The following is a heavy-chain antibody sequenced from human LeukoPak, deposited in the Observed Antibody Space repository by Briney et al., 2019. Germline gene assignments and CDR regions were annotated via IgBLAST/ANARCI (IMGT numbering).Heavy chain of an antibody. V-gene: IGHV4-61*02. CDR2: IYTSGST. D-gene: IGHD3-22*01. CDR1: GGSISSGSYY. CDR3: ARETYYERYFDY. J-gene: IGHJ4*02. Sequence: SETLSLTCTVSGGSISSGSYYWSWIRQPAGKGLEWIGRIYTSGSTNYNPSLKSRVTISVDTSKNQFSLKLSSVTAADTAVYYCARETYYERYFDYWGQGTLVTVSS.